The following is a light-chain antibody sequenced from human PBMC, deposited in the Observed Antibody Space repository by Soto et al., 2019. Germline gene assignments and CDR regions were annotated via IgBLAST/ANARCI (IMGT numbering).Light chain of an antibody. CDR1: QSVSNY. V-gene: IGKV3-11*01. J-gene: IGKJ1*01. CDR3: QQRSKFLWT. CDR2: DTS. Sequence: EIVMTQSPATLSVSPGERATLSCRASQSVSNYLAWYQQKPGQAPRLLMYDTSNRAPGIPARFSGSGSGTDFTLTINSLEPEDFAVYFCQQRSKFLWTFGQGTKVEI.